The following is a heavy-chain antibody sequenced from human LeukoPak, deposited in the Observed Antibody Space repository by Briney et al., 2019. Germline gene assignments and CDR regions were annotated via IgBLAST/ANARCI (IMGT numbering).Heavy chain of an antibody. CDR2: ISYDGSNE. D-gene: IGHD6-13*01. Sequence: PGGSLRLSCAASGFTFSSYVMHWVRQAPGKGLEWVAIISYDGSNEYYADSVKGRFTISRDNSKNTLYLQTNSLRAEDTAVYYCARELSSSWTIDYWGQGTLVTVSS. CDR1: GFTFSSYV. CDR3: ARELSSSWTIDY. V-gene: IGHV3-30*14. J-gene: IGHJ4*02.